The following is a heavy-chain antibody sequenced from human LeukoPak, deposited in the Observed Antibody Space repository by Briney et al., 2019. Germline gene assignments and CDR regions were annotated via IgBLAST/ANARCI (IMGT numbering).Heavy chain of an antibody. D-gene: IGHD6-13*01. CDR3: AREGGSSWPNYYYYYYMDV. V-gene: IGHV4-39*07. J-gene: IGHJ6*03. Sequence: SETLSLTCTVSGGSISSSSYYWGWIPQPPGKGLERIGSIYYRGSTYYNPSLKSRVTISVDTSKNQFSLKLSSVTAADTAVYYCAREGGSSWPNYYYYYYMDVWGKGTTVTVSS. CDR2: IYYRGST. CDR1: GGSISSSSYY.